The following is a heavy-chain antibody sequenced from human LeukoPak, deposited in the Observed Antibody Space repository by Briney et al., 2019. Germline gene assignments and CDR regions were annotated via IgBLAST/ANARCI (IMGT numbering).Heavy chain of an antibody. D-gene: IGHD6-6*01. CDR3: ARDRGSIAARYAFDI. CDR2: ISAYNGNT. CDR1: GYTFTSYG. J-gene: IGHJ3*02. V-gene: IGHV1-18*01. Sequence: GASVKVSCKASGYTFTSYGISWVRQAPGQGLEWMGWISAYNGNTNYAQKLQGRVTMTTDTSASTAYMELRSLRSDDTAVYYCARDRGSIAARYAFDIWGQGTMVTVSS.